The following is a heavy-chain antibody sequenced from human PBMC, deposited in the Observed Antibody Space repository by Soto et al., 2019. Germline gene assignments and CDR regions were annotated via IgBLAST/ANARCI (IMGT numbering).Heavy chain of an antibody. CDR1: GFTFSHYA. CDR3: ARHIYSNYQTNWFDP. V-gene: IGHV3-23*01. J-gene: IGHJ5*02. Sequence: GSLRLSCAASGFTFSHYAMSWVRQAPGKGLEWVSGIGGSGGSTYYADSVKGRFTISRDNSKNTLYLQMNTLRAADTAVYYCARHIYSNYQTNWFDPWGQGTLVTVSS. D-gene: IGHD4-4*01. CDR2: IGGSGGST.